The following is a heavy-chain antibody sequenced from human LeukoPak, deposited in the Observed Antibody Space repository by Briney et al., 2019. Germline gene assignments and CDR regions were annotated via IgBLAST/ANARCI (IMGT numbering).Heavy chain of an antibody. CDR1: GGSFSGYY. CDR2: INHSGGT. Sequence: SETLSLTCAVYGGSFSGYYWSWIRQPPGKGLEWIGEINHSGGTNYNPSLKSRVTISVDTSKNQFSLKLSSVTAADTAVYYCARGGQQQLFGFDPWGQGTLVTVSS. CDR3: ARGGQQQLFGFDP. D-gene: IGHD6-13*01. V-gene: IGHV4-34*01. J-gene: IGHJ5*02.